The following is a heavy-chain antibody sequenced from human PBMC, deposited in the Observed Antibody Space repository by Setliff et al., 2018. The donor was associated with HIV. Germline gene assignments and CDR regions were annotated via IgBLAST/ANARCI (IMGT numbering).Heavy chain of an antibody. V-gene: IGHV1-69*13. J-gene: IGHJ4*02. CDR1: GGTFSSYA. Sequence: GASVKVSCKVSGGTFSSYAINWVRQAPGQGLEWVGSVIPVFGEPHYAQRFQGRVAITADRSSNTAYMEIMSLRSDDTATYYCGRGVLYGLSEYWGPGSLVTVSS. CDR3: GRGVLYGLSEY. D-gene: IGHD3-10*01. CDR2: VIPVFGEP.